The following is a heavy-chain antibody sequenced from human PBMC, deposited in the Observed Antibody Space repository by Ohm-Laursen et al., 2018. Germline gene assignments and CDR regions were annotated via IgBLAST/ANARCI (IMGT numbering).Heavy chain of an antibody. CDR3: ARRMPSSWSTGPYFDY. Sequence: SETPSLTCTDSGGSFSSYYWSWIRQSPGKGLEWIGYIFYTGSTNYSPSLKSRVTISVDTSKNQFSLRLSSVTVADTAVYYCARRMPSSWSTGPYFDYWGRGSLVTVSS. CDR2: IFYTGST. CDR1: GGSFSSYY. D-gene: IGHD6-13*01. V-gene: IGHV4-59*12. J-gene: IGHJ4*02.